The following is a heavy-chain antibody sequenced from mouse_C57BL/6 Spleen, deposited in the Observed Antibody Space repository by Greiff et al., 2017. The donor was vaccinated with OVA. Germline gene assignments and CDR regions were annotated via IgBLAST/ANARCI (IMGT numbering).Heavy chain of an antibody. J-gene: IGHJ1*03. CDR3: AREEAYGNYWYFDV. V-gene: IGHV1-55*01. Sequence: QVQLQQSGAELVKPGASVKMSCKASGYTFTSYWITWVKQRPGQGLEWIGDIYPGSGSTNYNEKFKSKATLTVDTSSSTAYMQLSSLTSEDSAVYYCAREEAYGNYWYFDVWGTGTTVTVSS. CDR2: IYPGSGST. D-gene: IGHD2-1*01. CDR1: GYTFTSYW.